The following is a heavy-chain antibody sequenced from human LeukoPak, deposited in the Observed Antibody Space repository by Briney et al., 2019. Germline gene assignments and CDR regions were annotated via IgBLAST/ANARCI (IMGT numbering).Heavy chain of an antibody. V-gene: IGHV4-34*01. CDR1: GGSFSGYY. J-gene: IGHJ4*02. CDR3: ARGTRSGWYSYYFDY. D-gene: IGHD6-19*01. Sequence: SETLSLTCAVYGGSFSGYYWSWIRQPPGKGLEWIGEINHSGSTNYNPSLKSRVTISVDTSKNQFSLKLSSVTAADTAVYYCARGTRSGWYSYYFDYWGQGTLVTVSS. CDR2: INHSGST.